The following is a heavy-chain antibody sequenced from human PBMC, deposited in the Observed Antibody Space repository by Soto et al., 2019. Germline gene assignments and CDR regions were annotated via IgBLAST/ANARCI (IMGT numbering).Heavy chain of an antibody. Sequence: SETLSLTCAVYGGSFSGYYWSWIRQPPGKGLEWIGEINHSGSTNYNPSLKSRVTISVDTSKNQFSLKLSSVTAADTAVYYCAERLGYCSSTSKGCWFDPWGQGTLVTVSS. CDR2: INHSGST. V-gene: IGHV4-34*01. CDR3: AERLGYCSSTSKGCWFDP. J-gene: IGHJ5*02. CDR1: GGSFSGYY. D-gene: IGHD2-2*01.